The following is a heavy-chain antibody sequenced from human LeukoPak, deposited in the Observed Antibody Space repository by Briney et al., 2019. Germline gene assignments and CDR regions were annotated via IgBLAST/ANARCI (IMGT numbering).Heavy chain of an antibody. CDR1: GYTFTGYY. Sequence: ASVKVSCKASGYTFTGYYTHWVRQAPGQGLEWMGRINPNSGGTNYAQKFQGRVTMTRDTSTSTVYMELSSLRSEDTAVYYCAREVEPNYYDSSGYPTMGYWGQGTLVTVSS. J-gene: IGHJ4*02. CDR3: AREVEPNYYDSSGYPTMGY. D-gene: IGHD3-22*01. V-gene: IGHV1-2*06. CDR2: INPNSGGT.